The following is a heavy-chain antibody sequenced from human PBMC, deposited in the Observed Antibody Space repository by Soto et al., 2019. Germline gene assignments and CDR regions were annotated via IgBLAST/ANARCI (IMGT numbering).Heavy chain of an antibody. CDR2: VYYTGST. V-gene: IGHV4-59*08. Sequence: PSETLSLTCSVSGGSISNFYWSWIRQPPGQGLEWIGYVYYTGSTSYNPSLKRRVTFSADSSRGQFSLRLNSVTAADTAVCYCARTVLGPDLLADSFVDYYYYGMDVWGQGTTVTVSS. CDR3: ARTVLGPDLLADSFVDYYYYGMDV. D-gene: IGHD3-9*01. CDR1: GGSISNFY. J-gene: IGHJ6*02.